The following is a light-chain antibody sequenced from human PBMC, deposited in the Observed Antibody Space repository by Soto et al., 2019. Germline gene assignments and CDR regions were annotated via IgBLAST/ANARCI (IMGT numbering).Light chain of an antibody. J-gene: IGLJ2*01. Sequence: QSVLTQPPSVSGAPGQRVTLSCTGSISNIGAGYGVHWYQQLPGRAPKLLVYENTKRHSGVSDRFSGSKSGTSASLAITRLQADDEADYYCQSYDSSLSGVVFGGGTKLTVL. CDR1: ISNIGAGYG. V-gene: IGLV1-40*01. CDR3: QSYDSSLSGVV. CDR2: ENT.